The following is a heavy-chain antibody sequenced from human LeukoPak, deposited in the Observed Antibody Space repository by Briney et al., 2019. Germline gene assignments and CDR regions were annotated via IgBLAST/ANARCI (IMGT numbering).Heavy chain of an antibody. V-gene: IGHV1-18*01. CDR1: GYTFTSYG. CDR2: ISAYNGNT. CDR3: ARVPHDFWSGYNYYYYMDV. J-gene: IGHJ6*03. Sequence: GASVKVSCXASGYTFTSYGISWVRQARGRGLEWMGWISAYNGNTNYAQKLQGRVTMTTDTSTSTAYMELRGLRSDDTAVYYCARVPHDFWSGYNYYYYMDVWGKGTTVTVSS. D-gene: IGHD3-3*01.